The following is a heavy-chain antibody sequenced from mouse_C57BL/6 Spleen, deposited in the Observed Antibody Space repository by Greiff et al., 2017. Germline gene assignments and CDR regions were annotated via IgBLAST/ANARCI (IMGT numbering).Heavy chain of an antibody. V-gene: IGHV14-3*01. CDR3: ASRGFGYYFDY. D-gene: IGHD3-1*01. CDR1: GFHIKNTY. Sequence: EVQLQQSVAELVRPGASVKLSCTASGFHIKNTYMHWVKQRPEPGLEWIGRLDPANGNTKYAPQFQGKATITADTSSNTAYLQLSSLTSEDTAIYYFASRGFGYYFDYGGQGTTLTVSS. J-gene: IGHJ2*01. CDR2: LDPANGNT.